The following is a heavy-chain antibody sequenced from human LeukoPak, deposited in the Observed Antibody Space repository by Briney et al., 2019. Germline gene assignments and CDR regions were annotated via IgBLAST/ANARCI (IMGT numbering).Heavy chain of an antibody. D-gene: IGHD3/OR15-3a*01. V-gene: IGHV3-74*01. CDR1: GFTFSNYW. Sequence: GGSLRLSCAGSGFTFSNYWMHWVRQAPGKGLVWVSRINSDGSSTIYADSVKGRFTISRDNAKNTQYLQMNSLRAEDTAVYYCARADWDNGIVYWGQGTLVTVS. J-gene: IGHJ4*02. CDR3: ARADWDNGIVY. CDR2: INSDGSST.